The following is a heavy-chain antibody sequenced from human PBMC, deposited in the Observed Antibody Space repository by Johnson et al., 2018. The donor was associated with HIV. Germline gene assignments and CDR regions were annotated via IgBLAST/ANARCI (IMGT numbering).Heavy chain of an antibody. CDR2: IWYDGSNK. CDR1: GFTFSSYG. J-gene: IGHJ3*02. D-gene: IGHD4-11*01. Sequence: QVQLVESGGDVVQPGRSLRLSCAASGFTFSSYGMHWVRQAPGKGLEWVAVIWYDGSNKYYADSVKGRFTISRNHSKTTPYLHMNRQRAEDTAEYRLTKGRVTISKDNSSNTLYLQMNSLRAEDTAVYRFAKGLAGAFDIWGHGTKVTVSS. CDR3: TKGRVTISKDNSSNTLYLQMNSLRAEDTAVYRFAKGLAGAFDI. V-gene: IGHV3-33*01.